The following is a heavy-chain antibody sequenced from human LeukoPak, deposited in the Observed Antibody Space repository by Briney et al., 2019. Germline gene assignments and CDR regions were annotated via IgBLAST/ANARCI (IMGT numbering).Heavy chain of an antibody. CDR2: IHTNGNT. D-gene: IGHD2-2*01. V-gene: IGHV4-61*09. CDR3: ARDQLYCSSSSCRNLGWFDP. Sequence: SETLSLTCTVSGGSISSGSNCWSWIRQPAGKGLEWIGHIHTNGNTNYNPSLKSRVTISVDTSKNHFSLKLSSVTAADTAVYYCARDQLYCSSSSCRNLGWFDPWGQGTLVTVSS. J-gene: IGHJ5*02. CDR1: GGSISSGSNC.